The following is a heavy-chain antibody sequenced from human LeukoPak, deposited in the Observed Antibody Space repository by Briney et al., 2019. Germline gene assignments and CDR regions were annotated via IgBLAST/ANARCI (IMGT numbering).Heavy chain of an antibody. Sequence: GGSLRLSCAASGFTFSSYAMSWVRQAPGKGLEWVSSISSSSYIYYADSVKGRFTISRDNAKNSLYLQMNSLRAEDTAVYYCARDQYSSSWYVYYYGMDVWGQGTTVTVSS. CDR3: ARDQYSSSWYVYYYGMDV. J-gene: IGHJ6*02. CDR1: GFTFSSYA. V-gene: IGHV3-21*01. CDR2: ISSSSYI. D-gene: IGHD6-13*01.